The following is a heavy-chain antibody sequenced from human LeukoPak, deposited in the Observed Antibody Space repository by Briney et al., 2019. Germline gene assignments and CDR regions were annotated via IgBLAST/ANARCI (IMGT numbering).Heavy chain of an antibody. CDR2: ISGSGGST. CDR1: GFTISSYA. CDR3: AKDRRYCSGGSCYPEYFQH. D-gene: IGHD2-15*01. J-gene: IGHJ1*01. Sequence: GGSLRLSCAASGFTISSYAMSWVRQAPGKGLEWVSAISGSGGSTYYADSVKGRFTISRDNSKNTLYLQMNSLRAEDTAVYYCAKDRRYCSGGSCYPEYFQHWGQGTLVTVSS. V-gene: IGHV3-23*01.